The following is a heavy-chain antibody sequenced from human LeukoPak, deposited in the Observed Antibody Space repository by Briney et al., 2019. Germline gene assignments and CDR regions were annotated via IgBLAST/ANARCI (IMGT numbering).Heavy chain of an antibody. D-gene: IGHD2-8*01. CDR2: ISAYNGNT. Sequence: VASVKVSCKASGYTFTSYGISWVRQAPGQGLEWMGWISAYNGNTNYAQKFQARVTITRDTSMTTAYMELSSLTSDDTAVYFCARGLPLGYCTYGVCYPPKHFDFWGQGTLVTVSS. CDR1: GYTFTSYG. V-gene: IGHV1-18*01. J-gene: IGHJ4*02. CDR3: ARGLPLGYCTYGVCYPPKHFDF.